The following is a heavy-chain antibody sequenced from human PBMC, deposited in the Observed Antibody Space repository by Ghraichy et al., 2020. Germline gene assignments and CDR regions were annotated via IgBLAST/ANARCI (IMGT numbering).Heavy chain of an antibody. J-gene: IGHJ5*01. Sequence: SETLSLTCSVTGGTISSYFWTWVRQPPGKPLEWVGHISHTGATDYNPSLKTPVTISIDTSKMQFSLQLTSVTAADTAMYYCAATIGATPPHTWGPGILVTVS. CDR1: GGTISSYF. D-gene: IGHD1-26*01. CDR3: AATIGATPPHT. CDR2: ISHTGAT. V-gene: IGHV4-59*03.